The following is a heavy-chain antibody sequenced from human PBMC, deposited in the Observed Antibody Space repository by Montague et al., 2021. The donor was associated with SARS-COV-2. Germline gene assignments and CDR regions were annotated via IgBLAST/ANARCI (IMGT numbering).Heavy chain of an antibody. CDR3: ASVFPGWLQLDPYFDF. CDR1: GGSISSNY. J-gene: IGHJ4*02. D-gene: IGHD5-24*01. CDR2: IYYSGST. V-gene: IGHV4-59*01. Sequence: SETLSLTCTVSGGSISSNYWSWIRQPPGKGLEWIGNIYYSGSTNXXPSLKSRVTISVDTSKNQFSLKLSPVTAADTAVYYCASVFPGWLQLDPYFDFWGQGTLVTVSS.